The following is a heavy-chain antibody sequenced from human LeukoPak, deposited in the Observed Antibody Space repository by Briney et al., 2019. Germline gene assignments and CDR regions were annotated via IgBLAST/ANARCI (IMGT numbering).Heavy chain of an antibody. V-gene: IGHV1-8*03. CDR3: ARGIGWPGYYYYYMDV. J-gene: IGHJ6*03. D-gene: IGHD2-15*01. Sequence: ASVKVSCKASVYTFTSYDSNWVRQATGQGLEWMGGMNPNSGNTGYAQKFEGRVTITRNTSISTAYMELSSLRSEDTAVYYCARGIGWPGYYYYYMDVWGKGTTVTVSS. CDR1: VYTFTSYD. CDR2: MNPNSGNT.